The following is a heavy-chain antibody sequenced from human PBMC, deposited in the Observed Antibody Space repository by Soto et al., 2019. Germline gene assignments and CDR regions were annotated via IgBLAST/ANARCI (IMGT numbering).Heavy chain of an antibody. CDR2: IFSGGST. V-gene: IGHV3-53*01. D-gene: IGHD3-3*01. Sequence: GGSLRLSCAASGFTVSSNYMRWVRQAPGKGLEWVSVIFSGGSTYYADSVKGRFTISRDNSKNTLYLQMNSLRAEDTAVYYCARDRPPLDYDFWSGYYRPYYYYGMDVWGQGTTVTVSS. J-gene: IGHJ6*02. CDR3: ARDRPPLDYDFWSGYYRPYYYYGMDV. CDR1: GFTVSSNY.